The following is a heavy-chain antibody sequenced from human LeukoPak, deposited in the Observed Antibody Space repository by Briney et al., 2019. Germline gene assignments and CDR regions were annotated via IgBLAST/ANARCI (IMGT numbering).Heavy chain of an antibody. CDR2: ISSDSFYI. D-gene: IGHD6-19*01. CDR3: ARGPVSSSGFFGY. CDR1: GFPFSTYT. Sequence: GGSLRLSCAASGFPFSTYTMNWVRQAPGKGLEWVSAISSDSFYIYYADSVKGRFTISRDNAKNSLYLQMNSLRAEDTAVYYCARGPVSSSGFFGYWGQGTLVTVSS. J-gene: IGHJ4*02. V-gene: IGHV3-21*04.